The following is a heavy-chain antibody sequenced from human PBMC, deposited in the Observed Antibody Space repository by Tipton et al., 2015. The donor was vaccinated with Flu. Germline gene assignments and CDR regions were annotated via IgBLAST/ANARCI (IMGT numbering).Heavy chain of an antibody. Sequence: QVQLVQSGAEVKKPGASVKVSCKASGYTFTGYYMHWVRQAPGQGLEWMGWINPNSGGTNYAQKFQGRVTMTRDTSISTAYMELSRLRSDDTAVYYCARDNRAVYYYYGMDVWGQGTTVTVSS. V-gene: IGHV1-2*02. J-gene: IGHJ6*02. D-gene: IGHD2/OR15-2a*01. CDR2: INPNSGGT. CDR1: GYTFTGYY. CDR3: ARDNRAVYYYYGMDV.